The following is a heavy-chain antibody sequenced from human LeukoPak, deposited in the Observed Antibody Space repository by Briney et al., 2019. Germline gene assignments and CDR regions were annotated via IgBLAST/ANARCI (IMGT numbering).Heavy chain of an antibody. D-gene: IGHD3-22*01. Sequence: SETLSLTCTVSGGSISSSRYYWRWIRQPPGKGLEWIGSIYYSGSTYYNPSLKSRVTISVDTSKNQSSLKLSSVTAADTAVYYCASSYYYDSSGSIGYFDYWGQGTLVTVSS. CDR3: ASSYYYDSSGSIGYFDY. V-gene: IGHV4-39*01. CDR2: IYYSGST. J-gene: IGHJ4*02. CDR1: GGSISSSRYY.